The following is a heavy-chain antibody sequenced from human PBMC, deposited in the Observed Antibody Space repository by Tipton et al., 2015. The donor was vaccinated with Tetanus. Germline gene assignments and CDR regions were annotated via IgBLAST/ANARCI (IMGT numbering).Heavy chain of an antibody. CDR2: INHSGST. CDR1: GGSFSGYY. Sequence: TLSLTCAVYGGSFSGYYWSWIRQPPGKGLEWIGEINHSGSTNYNPSLKSRVTISVDTSKNQFSLKLSSVTAADTAVYYCARLLYSGWYVNYFDYWGQGTLVTVSS. D-gene: IGHD6-19*01. CDR3: ARLLYSGWYVNYFDY. J-gene: IGHJ4*02. V-gene: IGHV4-34*01.